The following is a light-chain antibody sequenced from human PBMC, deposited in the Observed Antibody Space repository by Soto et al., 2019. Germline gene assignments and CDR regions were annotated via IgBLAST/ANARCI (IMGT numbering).Light chain of an antibody. CDR3: QQYASTPWT. J-gene: IGKJ1*01. V-gene: IGKV3-20*01. Sequence: ESVRTQAPGRLCLSPGGRTTVSCRPSQSFTNSYVAWFQQIPGQAPRLLVFGASTRATGITDRFSGSGSGRDFTLTISRLEPEDFAVYYCQQYASTPWTFGQGTKVDI. CDR1: QSFTNSY. CDR2: GAS.